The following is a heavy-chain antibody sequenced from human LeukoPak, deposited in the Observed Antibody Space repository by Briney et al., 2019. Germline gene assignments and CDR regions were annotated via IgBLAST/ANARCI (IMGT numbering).Heavy chain of an antibody. D-gene: IGHD6-19*01. CDR3: AREIAVAGTAEKYYYYYYGMDV. J-gene: IGHJ6*02. CDR1: GYTFTSYG. V-gene: IGHV1-18*01. CDR2: ISAYNGNT. Sequence: ASVKVSCKASGYTFTSYGISWVRQAPGQGLEWMGWISAYNGNTNYAQKLQGRVTMTTDTSTSTAYMELRSLRSDDTAVYYCAREIAVAGTAEKYYYYYYGMDVWGQGTTVTVSS.